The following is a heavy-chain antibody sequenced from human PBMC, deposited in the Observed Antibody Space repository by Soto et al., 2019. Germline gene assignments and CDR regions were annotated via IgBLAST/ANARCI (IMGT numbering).Heavy chain of an antibody. CDR1: GGSIRNYY. J-gene: IGHJ4*02. Sequence: ETLSLTCTVSGGSIRNYYWSWIRQPAGKGLEWIGRFSTSGTTDYNPSLKSRVTISIDTSKNQFSLKVSSMTAADTAVYYCARGRPHLDYWGQGTLVTVSS. V-gene: IGHV4-4*07. CDR2: FSTSGTT. CDR3: ARGRPHLDY.